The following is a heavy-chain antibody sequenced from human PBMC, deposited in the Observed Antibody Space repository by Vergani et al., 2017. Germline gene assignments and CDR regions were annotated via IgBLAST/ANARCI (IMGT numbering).Heavy chain of an antibody. CDR1: GFTFSSYA. D-gene: IGHD5-18*01. V-gene: IGHV3-23*01. CDR3: AKSPWIQLWLRYYGMDV. J-gene: IGHJ6*02. CDR2: ISGSGGST. Sequence: EVQLLESGGGLVQPGGSLRLSCAASGFTFSSYAMSLVRQAPGKGLEWVSAISGSGGSTYYADSVKGRFTISRDNSKNTLYLQMNSLRAEDTAVYYCAKSPWIQLWLRYYGMDVWGQGTTVTVSS.